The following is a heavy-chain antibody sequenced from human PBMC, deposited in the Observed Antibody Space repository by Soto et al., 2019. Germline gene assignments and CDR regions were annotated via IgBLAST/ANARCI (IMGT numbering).Heavy chain of an antibody. CDR1: GGSISTYY. V-gene: IGHV4-59*01. CDR3: ARGHMSGSTRRFDY. Sequence: ETLSLTCTVSGGSISTYYWSWIRQPPGKELEWIGYINYSGSTSYNPSLKSRVIISVDTSKNQFSLKLSSVTAADTAMYYCARGHMSGSTRRFDYWGQGTLVTVSS. J-gene: IGHJ4*02. CDR2: INYSGST. D-gene: IGHD2-2*01.